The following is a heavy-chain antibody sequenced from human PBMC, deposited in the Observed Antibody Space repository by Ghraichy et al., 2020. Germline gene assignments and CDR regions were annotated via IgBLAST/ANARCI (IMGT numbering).Heavy chain of an antibody. CDR3: ARGNWVPRI. Sequence: ESLNISCSVSGGSLEGYYWSWIRQTPGKGLEWIGETNPNGRTNYNPSLKSRATISPDTSKNQISLKLRSVNAADTARYFCARGNWVPRIWGQGTQVIVSS. V-gene: IGHV4-34*01. J-gene: IGHJ4*02. CDR1: GGSLEGYY. D-gene: IGHD1-1*01. CDR2: TNPNGRT.